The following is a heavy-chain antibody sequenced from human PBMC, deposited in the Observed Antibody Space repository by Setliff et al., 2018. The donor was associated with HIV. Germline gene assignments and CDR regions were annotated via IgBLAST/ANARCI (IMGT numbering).Heavy chain of an antibody. Sequence: ASVKVSCKASGGTFSSYAISWVRQAPGQGLEWMGWINPYSGGTNYAQKFQGSVTMTRDTSATTAYMDLSSLTSEDTAAYFCAGGPVAGLMRKWGQGTQVTVSS. CDR1: GGTFSSYA. V-gene: IGHV1-2*02. J-gene: IGHJ4*02. CDR3: AGGPVAGLMRK. D-gene: IGHD6-19*01. CDR2: INPYSGGT.